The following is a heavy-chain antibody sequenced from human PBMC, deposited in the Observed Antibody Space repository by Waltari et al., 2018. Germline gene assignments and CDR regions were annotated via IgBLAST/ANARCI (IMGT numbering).Heavy chain of an antibody. J-gene: IGHJ6*03. V-gene: IGHV4-34*01. Sequence: QVQLQQWGEGLLKPSETLSLTCAVYGGSFSGYYWSWFRQPPGKGVEWIGEINHSGSTNYNPSLKSRVTISVDTSKNQFSLKLSSVTAADTAVYYCARMGGSGFWYYYYYMDVWGKGTTVTISS. CDR2: INHSGST. CDR1: GGSFSGYY. D-gene: IGHD3-10*01. CDR3: ARMGGSGFWYYYYYMDV.